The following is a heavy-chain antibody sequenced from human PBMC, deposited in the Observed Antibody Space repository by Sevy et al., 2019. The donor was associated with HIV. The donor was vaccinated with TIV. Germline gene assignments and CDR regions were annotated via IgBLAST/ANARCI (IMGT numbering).Heavy chain of an antibody. Sequence: GSLRLSCAASGFTFSSYWMSWVRQAPGKGLEWVANIKQDGSEKYYVDSVKGRFTISRDNAKKALYLQMNSLRAEDTAVYYCGRDDQPGGSGYSYYDFWSGYSQPRSPYFDYWGQGTLVTVSS. J-gene: IGHJ4*02. CDR1: GFTFSSYW. V-gene: IGHV3-7*03. CDR2: IKQDGSEK. D-gene: IGHD3-3*01. CDR3: GRDDQPGGSGYSYYDFWSGYSQPRSPYFDY.